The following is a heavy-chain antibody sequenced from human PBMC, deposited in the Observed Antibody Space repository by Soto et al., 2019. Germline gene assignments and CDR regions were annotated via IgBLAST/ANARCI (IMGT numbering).Heavy chain of an antibody. V-gene: IGHV1-69*13. Sequence: SSVKVSCKASGGTFSSYAISWVRQAPGQGLEWMGGIIPIFGTANYAQKFQGRVTITADESTSTAYMELSSLRSEDTAVYYCAAGYSSSSWFDYWGQATLVPVSS. CDR2: IIPIFGTA. CDR1: GGTFSSYA. CDR3: AAGYSSSSWFDY. J-gene: IGHJ4*02. D-gene: IGHD6-6*01.